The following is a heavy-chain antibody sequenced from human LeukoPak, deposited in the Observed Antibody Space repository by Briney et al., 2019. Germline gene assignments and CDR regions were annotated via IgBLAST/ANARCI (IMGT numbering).Heavy chain of an antibody. V-gene: IGHV3-23*01. CDR3: AKWLGNPPCFDY. CDR1: GFTFSSYA. CDR2: ISGSGGST. Sequence: GGSLRLSCAASGFTFSSYAMSWVRQAPGKGLEWVSAISGSGGSTYYADSVKGRFTISRDNSKNTLYPQMNSLRAEDTAVYYCAKWLGNPPCFDYWGQGTLVTVSS. D-gene: IGHD3-10*01. J-gene: IGHJ4*02.